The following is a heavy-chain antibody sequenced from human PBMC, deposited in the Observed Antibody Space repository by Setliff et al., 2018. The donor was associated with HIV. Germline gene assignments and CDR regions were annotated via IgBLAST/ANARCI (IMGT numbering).Heavy chain of an antibody. J-gene: IGHJ4*02. Sequence: GGSLRLSCAASGFTFFDYALNWVRQAPGKGLEWVSSISSSGSYIYYADSVKGRFTISRDHATSALYLQMDSLRAEDKAVYYCSRHLGYCSTTNSCWGQGTPVTVSS. CDR2: ISSSGSYI. D-gene: IGHD2-2*03. CDR1: GFTFFDYA. CDR3: SRHLGYCSTTNSC. V-gene: IGHV3-21*01.